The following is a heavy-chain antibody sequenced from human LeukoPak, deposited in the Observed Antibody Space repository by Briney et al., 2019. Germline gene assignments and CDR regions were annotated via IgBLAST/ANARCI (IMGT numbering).Heavy chain of an antibody. Sequence: PSETLSLTCTVPGGSISSYYWSWIRQPPGKGLEWIGYIYYSGSTNYNPSLKSRVTISVDTSKNQFSLKLSSVTAADTAVYYCAREYYYGSGSSFDYWGQGTLVTVSS. CDR1: GGSISSYY. V-gene: IGHV4-59*01. D-gene: IGHD3-10*01. CDR2: IYYSGST. J-gene: IGHJ4*02. CDR3: AREYYYGSGSSFDY.